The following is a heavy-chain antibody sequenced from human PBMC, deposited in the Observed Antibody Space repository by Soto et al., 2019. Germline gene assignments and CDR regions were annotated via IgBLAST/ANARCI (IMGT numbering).Heavy chain of an antibody. CDR2: IIPIFGTA. V-gene: IGHV1-69*13. Sequence: SVKVSCKASGGTFSSYAISWVRQAPGQGLEWMGGIIPIFGTANYAQKFQGRVTITADESTSTAYMELSSLRSEDTAVYYCARGGGDRAYSSSSPFDYWGQGTLVTVSS. CDR1: GGTFSSYA. J-gene: IGHJ4*02. CDR3: ARGGGDRAYSSSSPFDY. D-gene: IGHD6-6*01.